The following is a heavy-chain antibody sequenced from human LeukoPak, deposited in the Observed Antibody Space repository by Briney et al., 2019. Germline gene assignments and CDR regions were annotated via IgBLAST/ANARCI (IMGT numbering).Heavy chain of an antibody. J-gene: IGHJ4*02. CDR3: ARETVTIFGVTFDY. V-gene: IGHV3-7*01. CDR1: GFTFSSYW. CDR2: IKQDGSEK. Sequence: GGSLRLSCAASGFTFSSYWMSWVRQAPGKGLEWVANIKQDGSEKYYVDSVKGRFTISRDNAKNSLYLQMNSLRAEDTAVYYCARETVTIFGVTFDYWGQGTLVTVSS. D-gene: IGHD3-3*01.